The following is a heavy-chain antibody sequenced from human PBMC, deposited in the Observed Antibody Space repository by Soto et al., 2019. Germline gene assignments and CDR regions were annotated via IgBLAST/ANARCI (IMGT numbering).Heavy chain of an antibody. CDR3: ARERGDSSSWYYYGMDA. CDR1: GFSLSTSGMR. V-gene: IGHV2-70*04. J-gene: IGHJ6*02. Sequence: SGPTLVNPTQTLTLTCTFSGFSLSTSGMRVSWIRQPPGKALEWLARIDWDDDKFYSTSLKTRLTISKDTSKNKVVLTMTNMEPVDTATYYCARERGDSSSWYYYGMDAWGQGTTVTVSS. D-gene: IGHD6-13*01. CDR2: IDWDDDK.